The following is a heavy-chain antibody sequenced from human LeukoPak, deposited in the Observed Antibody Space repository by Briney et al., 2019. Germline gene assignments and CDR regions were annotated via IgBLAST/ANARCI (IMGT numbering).Heavy chain of an antibody. J-gene: IGHJ4*02. D-gene: IGHD3-3*01. Sequence: GGSLRLSCAASGFTFSSYAMSWVRQAPGKGLEWVSYISSSSSTIYYADSVKGRFTISRDNAKNSLYLQMNSLRAEDTAVYYCARVRTIFGVAPFDYWGQGTLVTVSS. CDR1: GFTFSSYA. V-gene: IGHV3-48*01. CDR3: ARVRTIFGVAPFDY. CDR2: ISSSSSTI.